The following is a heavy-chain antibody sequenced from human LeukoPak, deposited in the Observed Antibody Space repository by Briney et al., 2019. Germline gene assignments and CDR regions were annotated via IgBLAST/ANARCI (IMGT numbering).Heavy chain of an antibody. Sequence: GGSLRLSCTASEFTVSRNYMLWVRQAPGKGLEWVSLIFSNGDTHYADSVKGRFTISRDTSKNTASLQMNSLRVEDTAMYYCTRDQMNYWGQGTLVTVSS. CDR2: IFSNGDT. J-gene: IGHJ4*02. D-gene: IGHD5-24*01. CDR3: TRDQMNY. CDR1: EFTVSRNY. V-gene: IGHV3-53*01.